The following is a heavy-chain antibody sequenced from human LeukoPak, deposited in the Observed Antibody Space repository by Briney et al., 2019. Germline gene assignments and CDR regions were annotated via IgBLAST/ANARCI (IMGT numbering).Heavy chain of an antibody. V-gene: IGHV4-38-2*02. D-gene: IGHD1-26*01. CDR3: ASTYSLYDAFDI. CDR1: GYSISSGFY. Sequence: SETLSLTCTVSGYSISSGFYWGWIRQPPGKGLEWIGNIYHSGSTYYNPSLKSRVTISVDTSKNQFSLKLISVTAADTAVYFCASTYSLYDAFDIWGQGTMATVSS. J-gene: IGHJ3*02. CDR2: IYHSGST.